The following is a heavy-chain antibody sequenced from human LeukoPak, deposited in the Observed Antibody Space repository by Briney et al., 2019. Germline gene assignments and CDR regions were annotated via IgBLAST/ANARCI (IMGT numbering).Heavy chain of an antibody. Sequence: GGSLTLSCAASGFSFSDYAMSWVRQAPGKGLEWVSAISGSGGSTYYADSVKGRFTISRDNSKNTLYLQMNSLRAEDTAVYYCAKDGWFGELLPHFDYWGQGTLVTVSS. CDR1: GFSFSDYA. D-gene: IGHD3-10*01. J-gene: IGHJ4*02. V-gene: IGHV3-23*01. CDR2: ISGSGGST. CDR3: AKDGWFGELLPHFDY.